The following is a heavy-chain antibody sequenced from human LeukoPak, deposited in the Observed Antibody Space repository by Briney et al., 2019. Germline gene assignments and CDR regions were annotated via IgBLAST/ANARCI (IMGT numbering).Heavy chain of an antibody. CDR1: GYTFTSYY. CDR2: INPSGGST. V-gene: IGHV1-46*01. CDR3: ARDLGVLGVPPTLAFDY. J-gene: IGHJ4*02. Sequence: GASVKVSCKASGYTFTSYYMHWVRQAPGQGLEWMGIINPSGGSTSYAQKFQGRVTMTRDTSTSTVYMELSSLRSEDTAVYYCARDLGVLGVPPTLAFDYWGQGTLVTVSS. D-gene: IGHD3-10*01.